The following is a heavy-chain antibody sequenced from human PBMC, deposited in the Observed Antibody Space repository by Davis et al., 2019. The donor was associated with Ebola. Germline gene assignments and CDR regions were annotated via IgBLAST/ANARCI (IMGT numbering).Heavy chain of an antibody. D-gene: IGHD6-19*01. CDR1: AYTSTSYG. Sequence: ASVKVSCKASAYTSTSYGISWVRQAPGQGLEWMGWISAYNGNTNYAQKLQGRVTMTTDTSTSTAYMKLRSLRSDDTAVYYCARVSGYSSGWYLSFYGMDVWGQGTTVTVSS. CDR2: ISAYNGNT. J-gene: IGHJ6*02. CDR3: ARVSGYSSGWYLSFYGMDV. V-gene: IGHV1-18*01.